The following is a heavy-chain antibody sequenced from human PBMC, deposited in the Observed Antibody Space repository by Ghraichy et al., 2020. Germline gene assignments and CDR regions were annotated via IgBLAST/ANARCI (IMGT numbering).Heavy chain of an antibody. CDR2: INHSGST. CDR1: GGSFSGYY. V-gene: IGHV4-34*01. Sequence: SETLSLTCAVYGGSFSGYYWSWIRQPPGKGLEWIGEINHSGSTNYNPSLKSRVTISVDTSKNQFSLKLSSVTAADTAVYYCARPPLPRYYYGSGSSYYFDYWGQGTLVTVSS. J-gene: IGHJ4*02. CDR3: ARPPLPRYYYGSGSSYYFDY. D-gene: IGHD3-10*01.